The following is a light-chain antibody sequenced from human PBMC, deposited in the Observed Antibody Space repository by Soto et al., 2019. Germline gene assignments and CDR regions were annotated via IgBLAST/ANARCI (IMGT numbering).Light chain of an antibody. CDR1: QSISSSF. Sequence: DIVLTQSPGTLSLSPGDRATLSCRASQSISSSFLAWYQQKPGQAPRLLICGASSRATGIADMFSGSGSGTVFTLTSTRLAPDDFTVYYYQQYGNSPYTFGQGTKVEIK. CDR3: QQYGNSPYT. CDR2: GAS. J-gene: IGKJ2*01. V-gene: IGKV3-20*01.